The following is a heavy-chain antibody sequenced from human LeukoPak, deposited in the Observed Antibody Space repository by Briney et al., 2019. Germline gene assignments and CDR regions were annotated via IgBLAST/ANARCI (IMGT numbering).Heavy chain of an antibody. CDR1: GYSSTSYW. V-gene: IGHV5-51*01. J-gene: IGHJ5*02. CDR3: ARLSAPMDSFDP. D-gene: IGHD5-24*01. Sequence: GESLKISRKGSGYSSTSYWIGWVRQMPGKGLEWMGIIHPGDSDTRYSPSLQGQVTISADKSISTAYLQWSSLKASDTAMYYCARLSAPMDSFDPWGQGTLVTVSS. CDR2: IHPGDSDT.